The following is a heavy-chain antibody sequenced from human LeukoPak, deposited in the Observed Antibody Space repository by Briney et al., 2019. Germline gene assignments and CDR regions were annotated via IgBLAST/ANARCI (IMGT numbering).Heavy chain of an antibody. CDR2: ISGSGGST. V-gene: IGHV3-23*01. D-gene: IGHD5-12*01. Sequence: GGSLRLSCAASGFTFSSYWMSWVRQAPGKGLEWVSAISGSGGSTYYADSVKGRFTISRDNSKNTLYLQMNSLRAEDTAVYYCAKDSRGYSGYDLVVWGQGTLVTVSS. CDR3: AKDSRGYSGYDLVV. CDR1: GFTFSSYW. J-gene: IGHJ4*02.